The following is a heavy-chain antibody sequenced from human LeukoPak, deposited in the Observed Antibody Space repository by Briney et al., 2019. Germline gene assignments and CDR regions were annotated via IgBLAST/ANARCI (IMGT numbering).Heavy chain of an antibody. D-gene: IGHD3-3*01. V-gene: IGHV2-5*01. CDR1: GFSLSTSGVG. CDR2: IYWNDDK. J-gene: IGHJ5*02. Sequence: SGPTLVKPTQTLTLTCTFSGFSLSTSGVGVGWIRQPPGKALEWLALIYWNDDKRYSPSLKSRLTITKDTSKNQVVLTTTNMDPVDTATYYCALRYDFWSGYFGGNNWFDPWGQGTLVTVSS. CDR3: ALRYDFWSGYFGGNNWFDP.